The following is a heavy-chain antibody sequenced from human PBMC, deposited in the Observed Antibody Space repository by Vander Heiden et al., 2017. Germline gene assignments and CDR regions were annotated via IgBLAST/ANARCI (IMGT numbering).Heavy chain of an antibody. V-gene: IGHV3-23*01. J-gene: IGHJ4*02. Sequence: EVQLLESGGGLVQPGGSLRLSCAASGFTFSSYAMSWVRQAPGKGLEWVSGISGSGGSTYYADSVKGRFTVSRDNSKNTLYLQMSSLRAEDTAVYYCATRTIIAHYLDYWGQGTLVSVSS. CDR2: ISGSGGST. CDR3: ATRTIIAHYLDY. CDR1: GFTFSSYA. D-gene: IGHD3-9*01.